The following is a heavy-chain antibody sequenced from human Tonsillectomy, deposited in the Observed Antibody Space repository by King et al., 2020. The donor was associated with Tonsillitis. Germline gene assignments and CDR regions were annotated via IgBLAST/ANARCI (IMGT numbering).Heavy chain of an antibody. CDR2: IKQDGSEK. V-gene: IGHV3-7*01. Sequence: VQLVESGGGLVQPGGSLRLSCAASGFTFSNYWMTWVRQAPGKGLEWVANIKQDGSEKYYVDSVKGRCTISRDNAKNSLYLQMNSQGTEETAVYYCARGASIFSAWYSFMFFDYWGQGTLVTVSS. CDR3: ARGASIFSAWYSFMFFDY. J-gene: IGHJ4*02. CDR1: GFTFSNYW. D-gene: IGHD6-19*01.